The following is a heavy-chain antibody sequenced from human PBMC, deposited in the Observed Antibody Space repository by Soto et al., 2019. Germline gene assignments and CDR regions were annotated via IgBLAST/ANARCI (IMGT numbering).Heavy chain of an antibody. J-gene: IGHJ5*02. CDR2: IYYSGST. CDR3: ARVPTSIAAAANWFDR. D-gene: IGHD6-13*01. CDR1: GGSISSGDYY. Sequence: QVQLQESGPGLVKPSQTLSLTCTVSGGSISSGDYYWSWIRQPPGKGLEWIGYIYYSGSTYYNPSLKSRVTISVDTSKNQFSLKLSSVTAADTAVYYCARVPTSIAAAANWFDRWGQGTLVTVSS. V-gene: IGHV4-30-4*01.